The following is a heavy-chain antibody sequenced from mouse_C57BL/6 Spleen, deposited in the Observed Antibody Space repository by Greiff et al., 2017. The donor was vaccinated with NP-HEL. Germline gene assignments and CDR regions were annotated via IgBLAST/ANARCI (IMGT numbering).Heavy chain of an antibody. CDR1: GYTFTSYD. J-gene: IGHJ4*01. D-gene: IGHD1-1*01. Sequence: VQLVESGPELVKPGASVKLSCKASGYTFTSYDINWVKQRPGQGLEWIGWIYPRDGSTKYNEKFKGKATLTVDTSSSTAYMELHSLTSEDSAVYFCARGAFTTVLDYWGQGTSVTVSS. CDR2: IYPRDGST. V-gene: IGHV1-85*01. CDR3: ARGAFTTVLDY.